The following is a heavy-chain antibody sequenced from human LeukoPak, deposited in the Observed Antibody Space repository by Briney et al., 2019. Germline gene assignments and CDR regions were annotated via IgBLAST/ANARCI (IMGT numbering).Heavy chain of an antibody. CDR2: IRYDGSNK. CDR3: ARDGTNYYDSSGRTYDFDY. J-gene: IGHJ4*02. Sequence: GGSLRLSCAASGFTFSSYGMHWVRQAPGKGLEWVAFIRYDGSNKYYADSVKGRFTISRDNAKNSLYLQMNSLRAEDTAVYYCARDGTNYYDSSGRTYDFDYWGQGTLVTVSS. D-gene: IGHD3-22*01. V-gene: IGHV3-30*02. CDR1: GFTFSSYG.